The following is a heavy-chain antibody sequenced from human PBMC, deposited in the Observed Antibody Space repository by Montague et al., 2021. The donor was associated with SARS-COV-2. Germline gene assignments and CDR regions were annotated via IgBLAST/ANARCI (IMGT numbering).Heavy chain of an antibody. CDR1: GFTFSNSA. CDR3: ARWNYDILTRYYSRDYYYGMDV. CDR2: INWNGGST. Sequence: FLRLSCAASGFTFSNSAMNWVRQAPGKGLEWVSGINWNGGSTGYADSVKGRFTISRDNAKNSLYLQMNSLRAEDTALYYCARWNYDILTRYYSRDYYYGMDVWGQGTTVTVSS. D-gene: IGHD3-9*01. J-gene: IGHJ6*02. V-gene: IGHV3-20*04.